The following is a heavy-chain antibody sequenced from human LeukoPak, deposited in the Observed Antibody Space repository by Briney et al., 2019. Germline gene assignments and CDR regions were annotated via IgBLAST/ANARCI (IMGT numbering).Heavy chain of an antibody. V-gene: IGHV1-58*01. D-gene: IGHD4-17*01. J-gene: IGHJ3*01. CDR2: IIVGSGAT. Sequence: SVKVSCKTSGFTFSTSAVQWVRQARGQRLEWIGWIIVGSGATNYAQSLQGRFTITTDMSTNTAYMELSSLGSEDSAVYYCAAELYGVYTDCCTFHLWGQGTMVTVSS. CDR3: AAELYGVYTDCCTFHL. CDR1: GFTFSTSA.